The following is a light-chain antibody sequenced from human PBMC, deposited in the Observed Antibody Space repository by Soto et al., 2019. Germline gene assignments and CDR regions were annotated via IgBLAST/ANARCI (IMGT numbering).Light chain of an antibody. CDR2: GAS. CDR1: QSISSSS. J-gene: IGKJ1*01. V-gene: IGKV3-20*01. Sequence: EIVLTQSPGTLSLSPGDRATLSCRASQSISSSSLAWYQQKAGQAPRLLIYGASNRALAISDRFSGSGSGTDFPLSISRLEPEDFPVYYCHQYCRSPPWTFGQGTKVDIK. CDR3: HQYCRSPPWT.